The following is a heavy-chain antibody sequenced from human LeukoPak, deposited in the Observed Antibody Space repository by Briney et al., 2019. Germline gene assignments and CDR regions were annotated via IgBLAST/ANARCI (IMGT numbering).Heavy chain of an antibody. Sequence: PGGSLRLSCAASGFTFSRHAMNWVRQAPGKGLEWVSVINDAGTTYYADSVQGRLTISRDNSKNTLYLQMNSLRAEDTAVYYCAKGPAEGFWGQGILVTVSS. D-gene: IGHD1-14*01. CDR3: AKGPAEGF. CDR2: INDAGTT. J-gene: IGHJ4*02. CDR1: GFTFSRHA. V-gene: IGHV3-23*01.